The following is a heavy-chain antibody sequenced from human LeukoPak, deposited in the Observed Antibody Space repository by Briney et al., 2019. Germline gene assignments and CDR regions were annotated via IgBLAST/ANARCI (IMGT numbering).Heavy chain of an antibody. CDR3: ARSSMVRGVIIPWFDP. D-gene: IGHD3-10*01. Sequence: KPSGTLSLTCAVSGGSISSSNWWSWVRQPPGKGLEWIGEIYHSGSSNYNPSLKGRVTISVDKSKNQFSLKLSSVTAAVTAVYYCARSSMVRGVIIPWFDPWGQGTLVTVSS. CDR1: GGSISSSNW. J-gene: IGHJ5*02. V-gene: IGHV4-4*02. CDR2: IYHSGSS.